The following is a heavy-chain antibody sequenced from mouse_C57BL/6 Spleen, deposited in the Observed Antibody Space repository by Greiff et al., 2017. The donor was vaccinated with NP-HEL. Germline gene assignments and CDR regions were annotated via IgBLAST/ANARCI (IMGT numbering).Heavy chain of an antibody. J-gene: IGHJ4*01. D-gene: IGHD1-1*01. Sequence: DVMLVESGGGLVQPGGSLSLSCAASGFTFTDYYMSWVRQPPGKALEWLGFIRNKANGYKTEYSASVKGRFTISRDNSQSILYLQMNALRAEDSATYYCARSVVAKDYAMDYWGQGTSVTVSS. V-gene: IGHV7-3*01. CDR3: ARSVVAKDYAMDY. CDR2: IRNKANGYKT. CDR1: GFTFTDYY.